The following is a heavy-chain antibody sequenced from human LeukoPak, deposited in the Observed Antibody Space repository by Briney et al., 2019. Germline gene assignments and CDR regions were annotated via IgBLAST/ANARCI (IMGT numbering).Heavy chain of an antibody. CDR3: ARDLIAAAGNYYYYYMDV. CDR2: IYTSGST. J-gene: IGHJ6*03. CDR1: GGSISSYY. D-gene: IGHD6-13*01. Sequence: PSETLSLTCTVSGGSISSYYWSWIRQPAGKGLEWIGRIYTSGSTNYNPSLKSRVTMSVDTSKNQFSLKLSSVTAADTAVYYCARDLIAAAGNYYYYYMDVWGKGTTVTISS. V-gene: IGHV4-4*07.